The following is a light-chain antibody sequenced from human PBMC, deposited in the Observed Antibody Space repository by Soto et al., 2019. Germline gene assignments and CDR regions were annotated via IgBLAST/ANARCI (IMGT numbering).Light chain of an antibody. CDR2: LVS. J-gene: IGKJ4*01. Sequence: EIVMTQSPLSLPVTPGEPASISCRSSQSLLHSNGNNCLNWYLQKPGQSLQLLIYLVSNRASGVPDRFSGSGSGTDFTLKISRVEAEDVGVYYCMQALQSPLTFGGRTKVEIK. CDR1: QSLLHSNGNNC. V-gene: IGKV2-28*01. CDR3: MQALQSPLT.